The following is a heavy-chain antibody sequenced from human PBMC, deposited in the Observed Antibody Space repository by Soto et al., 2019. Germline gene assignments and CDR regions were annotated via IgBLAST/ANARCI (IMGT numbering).Heavy chain of an antibody. D-gene: IGHD3-22*01. CDR1: GYTFTSYG. J-gene: IGHJ3*02. V-gene: IGHV1-18*01. CDR3: ASAPYYHEEGAFDI. CDR2: ISTYNGNT. Sequence: ASVKVSCKASGYTFTSYGISWVRQAPGQGLEWMGRISTYNGNTNYAQKVQGRLTMTTDTSTSTVYMELRSLRSDDTAVYYCASAPYYHEEGAFDIWGQGTMVTVSS.